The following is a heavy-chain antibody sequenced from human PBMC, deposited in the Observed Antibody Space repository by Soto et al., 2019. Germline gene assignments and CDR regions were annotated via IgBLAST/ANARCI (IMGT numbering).Heavy chain of an antibody. J-gene: IGHJ5*02. CDR2: ISWNSGSI. CDR3: AKGDDYIWGSPNWFEP. V-gene: IGHV3-9*01. Sequence: EVQLVESGGGLVQPGRSLRLSCAASGFTFDDYAMHWVRQAPGKGLEWVSGISWNSGSIGYADSVKGRFTISRDNAKNSLYLQMNSLRAEDTALYYCAKGDDYIWGSPNWFEPWGQGTLVTVSS. CDR1: GFTFDDYA. D-gene: IGHD3-16*01.